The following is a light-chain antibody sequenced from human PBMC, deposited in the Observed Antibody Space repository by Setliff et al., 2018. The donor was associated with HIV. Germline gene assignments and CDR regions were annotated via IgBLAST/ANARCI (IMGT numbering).Light chain of an antibody. J-gene: IGLJ1*01. CDR3: SSYAGTNNLRV. Sequence: LTQPPSASGSPGQSVTISCTGTSSDVGGYNYVSWYQQHPGKAPKLMIYEVSKRPSGVPDRFSGSKSGNTASLTVSGLQAEDEADYYCSSYAGTNNLRVFGTGTKVTVL. CDR1: SSDVGGYNY. V-gene: IGLV2-8*01. CDR2: EVS.